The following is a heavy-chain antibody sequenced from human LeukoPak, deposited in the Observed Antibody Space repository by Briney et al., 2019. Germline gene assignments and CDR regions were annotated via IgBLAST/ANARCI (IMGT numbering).Heavy chain of an antibody. CDR1: GGSFSGYY. CDR2: INHSGST. V-gene: IGHV4-34*01. Sequence: SETLSLTCAVYGGSFSGYYWSWIRQPPGKGLEWIGEINHSGSTNYNPSLKSRVTISVDTSKNQFSLKLSSVTAADTAVYYCARHRDCSTSCYFDYWGQGTLVTVSS. CDR3: ARHRDCSTSCYFDY. D-gene: IGHD2-2*01. J-gene: IGHJ4*02.